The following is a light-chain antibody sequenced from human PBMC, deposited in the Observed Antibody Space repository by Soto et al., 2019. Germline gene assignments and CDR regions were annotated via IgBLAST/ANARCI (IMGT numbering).Light chain of an antibody. J-gene: IGKJ1*01. Sequence: DIQMTQSPSSLSASVGDRVTITCRASQGISNYLAWYQQKPGKVPKLLIYAASTLQSVVPSRFSGSGSGTDFTLTIRSLQPEDVATYYCQKYNSAPWTFGQGTQVEIK. CDR3: QKYNSAPWT. CDR1: QGISNY. CDR2: AAS. V-gene: IGKV1-27*01.